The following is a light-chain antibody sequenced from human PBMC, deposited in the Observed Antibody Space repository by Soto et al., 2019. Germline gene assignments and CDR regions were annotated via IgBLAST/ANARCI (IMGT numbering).Light chain of an antibody. V-gene: IGKV3D-15*01. CDR1: QTVSRS. CDR3: QQTYMTPIT. Sequence: EIVMTQSPAALSLSPGERATLSCRASQTVSRSLAWYQQKPGQAPRLLIYAASTRATGIPDRFSGSGSGTDFTLTISSLQPEDFATYYCQQTYMTPITFGQGTRLEIK. J-gene: IGKJ5*01. CDR2: AAS.